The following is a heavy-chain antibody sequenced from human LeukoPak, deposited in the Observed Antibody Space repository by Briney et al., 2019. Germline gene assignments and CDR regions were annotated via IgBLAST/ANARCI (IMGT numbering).Heavy chain of an antibody. J-gene: IGHJ4*02. CDR3: ASGGYTSSWYVVDY. CDR2: TSYDGSNK. D-gene: IGHD6-13*01. CDR1: GFTFSSYG. V-gene: IGHV3-30*03. Sequence: GGSLRLSCAASGFTFSSYGMHWVRQAPGKGLEWVAVTSYDGSNKYYADSVKGRFTISRDNSKNTLYLQMSSLRPEGTAVYYCASGGYTSSWYVVDYWGQGTLVTVSS.